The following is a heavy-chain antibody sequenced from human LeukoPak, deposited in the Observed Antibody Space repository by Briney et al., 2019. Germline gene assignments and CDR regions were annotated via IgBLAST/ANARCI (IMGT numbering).Heavy chain of an antibody. Sequence: ASVKVSCKASGYTFTSYYMHWVRQAPGQGLEWMGIINPSGGSTSYAQKFQGRVTMTRDMSTSTAYMELSRLRSDDTAVYYCARVTPAAAGSWFDPWGQGTLVTVSS. J-gene: IGHJ5*02. CDR2: INPSGGST. CDR1: GYTFTSYY. CDR3: ARVTPAAAGSWFDP. D-gene: IGHD6-13*01. V-gene: IGHV1-46*01.